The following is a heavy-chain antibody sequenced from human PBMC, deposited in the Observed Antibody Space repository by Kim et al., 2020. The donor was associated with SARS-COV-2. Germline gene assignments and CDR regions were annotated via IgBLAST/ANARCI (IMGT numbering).Heavy chain of an antibody. CDR1: GFTFSDYY. D-gene: IGHD3-3*01. Sequence: GGSLRLSCAASGFTFSDYYMSWIRQAPGKGLEWVSYISSSGSTIYYADSVKGRFTISRDNAKNSLYLQMNSLRAEDTAVCYCARDGKAYYDFWSGYEWRSSYYYGMDVWGQGTTVTVSS. CDR2: ISSSGSTI. J-gene: IGHJ6*02. CDR3: ARDGKAYYDFWSGYEWRSSYYYGMDV. V-gene: IGHV3-11*01.